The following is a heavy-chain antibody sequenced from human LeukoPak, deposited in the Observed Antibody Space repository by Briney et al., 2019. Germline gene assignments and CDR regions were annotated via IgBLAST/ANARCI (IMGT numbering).Heavy chain of an antibody. J-gene: IGHJ4*02. D-gene: IGHD3-10*01. CDR1: GITLGGYA. Sequence: GGSLRLSCATSGITLGGYAMRWVRQAPGKGLEWVSALSGSGGTASYADSVKGWFTISRDNSKHTLYLQMTNLRAEDTAVYYCAKLSAGAAFDYWGQGTMVTVSS. CDR2: LSGSGGTA. CDR3: AKLSAGAAFDY. V-gene: IGHV3-23*01.